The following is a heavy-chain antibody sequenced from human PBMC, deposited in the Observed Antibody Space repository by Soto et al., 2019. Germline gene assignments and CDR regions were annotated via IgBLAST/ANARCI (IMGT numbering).Heavy chain of an antibody. V-gene: IGHV3-9*01. Sequence: QLVESGGTLVQTGGSLRLSCGGSGFTFEDYALYWVRQPPGKGLELVSGISWNGDLLGYADSVRGRFIISRDDVKKTLYLQIKSLRNDDTALYYCAKSKYGAFPLMDVWGRGTTCAVS. J-gene: IGHJ6*02. CDR3: AKSKYGAFPLMDV. CDR1: GFTFEDYA. CDR2: ISWNGDLL. D-gene: IGHD1-26*01.